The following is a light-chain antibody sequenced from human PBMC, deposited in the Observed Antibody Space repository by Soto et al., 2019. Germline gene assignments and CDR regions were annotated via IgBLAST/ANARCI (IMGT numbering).Light chain of an antibody. CDR1: SSDVGAYNY. V-gene: IGLV2-11*01. J-gene: IGLJ1*01. CDR3: GTWDTSLNDAYV. Sequence: QSGLTQPRSVSGSPGQSVTISCTGTSSDVGAYNYVSWYQQHPGKAPKLMTYDVSKRPSGVPDRFSGSKSGNTASLTIAGLQDEDEADYYCGTWDTSLNDAYVFGAGTKVTVL. CDR2: DVS.